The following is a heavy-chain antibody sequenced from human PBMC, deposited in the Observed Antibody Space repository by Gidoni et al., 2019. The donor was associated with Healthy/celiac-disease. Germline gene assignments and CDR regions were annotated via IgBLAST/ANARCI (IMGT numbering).Heavy chain of an antibody. J-gene: IGHJ4*02. CDR3: TTRPKKAPMAAAAGPYDY. CDR1: VSTFSNAW. D-gene: IGHD6-13*01. CDR2: IKSKTDGGTT. Sequence: EVQLVESGGGLVKPGRSLRLSCAASVSTFSNAWMSWVRQAPGKGLEWVGRIKSKTDGGTTDYAAHVKGRFTISRDDSKNTLYLQMNSLKTEDTAVYYCTTRPKKAPMAAAAGPYDYWGQGTLVTVSS. V-gene: IGHV3-15*01.